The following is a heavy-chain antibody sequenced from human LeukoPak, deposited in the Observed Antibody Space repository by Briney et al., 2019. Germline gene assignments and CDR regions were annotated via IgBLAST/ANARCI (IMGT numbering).Heavy chain of an antibody. D-gene: IGHD3/OR15-3a*01. CDR3: AKDTYGWTTGYYFDY. CDR1: GFTFSSYG. CDR2: IRYDGSNK. V-gene: IGHV3-30*02. J-gene: IGHJ4*02. Sequence: GGSLRLSCAASGFTFSSYGMHWVRQAPGKGLEWVAFIRYDGSNKYYADSVEGRFTISRDNSKNTLYLQMNSLRAEDTAVYYCAKDTYGWTTGYYFDYWGQGTLVTVSS.